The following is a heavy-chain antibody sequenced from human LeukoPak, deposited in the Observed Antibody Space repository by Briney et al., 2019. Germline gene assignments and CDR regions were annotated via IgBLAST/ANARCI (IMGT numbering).Heavy chain of an antibody. V-gene: IGHV3-43D*04. J-gene: IGHJ6*03. CDR1: LFTFQDYV. CDR2: ISWYGGST. CDR3: PKRNVAYFFMDV. Sequence: GGSLRHSFAASLFTFQDYVMHWVRQAPGKGLEGVSLISWYGGSTYYADSVKGRFTISRDNSKESLNVHMNNQRANDTPVYYFPKRNVAYFFMDVWGKGTTVTVSS. D-gene: IGHD3-3*01.